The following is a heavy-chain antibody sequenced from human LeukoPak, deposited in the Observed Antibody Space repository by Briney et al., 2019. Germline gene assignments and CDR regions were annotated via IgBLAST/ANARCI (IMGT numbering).Heavy chain of an antibody. D-gene: IGHD6-13*01. V-gene: IGHV3-30*18. CDR3: AKDGYSSSQPAFDY. CDR1: GFTFSSYG. CDR2: ISYDGSNK. Sequence: GGSLRLSCAASGFTFSSYGMHWVRQAPGKGLEWVAVISYDGSNKYYADSVKGRFTISRDNSKNTLYLQMNSLRAEDTAVYYCAKDGYSSSQPAFDYWGQGTLVTVSS. J-gene: IGHJ4*02.